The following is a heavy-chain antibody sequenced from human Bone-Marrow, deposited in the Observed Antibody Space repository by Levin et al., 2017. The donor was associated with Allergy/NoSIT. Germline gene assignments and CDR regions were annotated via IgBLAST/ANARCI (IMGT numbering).Heavy chain of an antibody. CDR1: GDSMTTTY. D-gene: IGHD4-17*01. Sequence: PSETLSLTCSVSGDSMTTTYWSWIRQPPGKELEWIGYVYYDGSTKYNPSLKSRVTMSVDTSKKHFSLRLDSVTAADTAVYYCARPPNYGDYRNWYFDLWGRGTLVTVSS. CDR3: ARPPNYGDYRNWYFDL. CDR2: VYYDGST. V-gene: IGHV4-59*08. J-gene: IGHJ2*01.